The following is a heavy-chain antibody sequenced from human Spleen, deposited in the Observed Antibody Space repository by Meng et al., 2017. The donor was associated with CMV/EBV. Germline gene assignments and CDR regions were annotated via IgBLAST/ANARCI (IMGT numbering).Heavy chain of an antibody. CDR2: ISSTSIYI. Sequence: GESLKISCAASGFTFNNYNMNWVRQVPGKGPEWISYISSTSIYIYYADSVKGRFTISRDNAKKSLYLQMNSLRAEDTALYYCAKATSIAVAGTKVSFDYWGQGTLVTVSS. CDR3: AKATSIAVAGTKVSFDY. V-gene: IGHV3-21*04. CDR1: GFTFNNYN. D-gene: IGHD6-19*01. J-gene: IGHJ4*02.